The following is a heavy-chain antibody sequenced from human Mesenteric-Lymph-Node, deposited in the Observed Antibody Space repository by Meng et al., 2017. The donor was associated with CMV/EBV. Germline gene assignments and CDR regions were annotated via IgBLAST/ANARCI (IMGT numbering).Heavy chain of an antibody. CDR2: IKQDGSEK. V-gene: IGHV3-7*01. CDR3: ARDEYQLLSNYYYYYGMDV. CDR1: GFTFSTYG. J-gene: IGHJ6*02. D-gene: IGHD2-2*01. Sequence: GESLKISCAASGFTFSTYGMSWVRQAPGKGLEWVANIKQDGSEKYYVDSVKGRFTISRDNAKNSLYLQMNSLRAEDTAVYYCARDEYQLLSNYYYYYGMDVWGQGTTVTVSS.